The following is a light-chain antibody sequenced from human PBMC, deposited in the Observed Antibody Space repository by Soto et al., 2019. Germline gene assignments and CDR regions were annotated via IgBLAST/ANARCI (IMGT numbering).Light chain of an antibody. Sequence: QSALTQPPSASGSLGQSGTISCTGTSSDIGTYDYVSWYQQHPGRAPKLIIFEASKRPLGVPDRFSGSKSGNTASLIVSGLQPDDEAEYHCTSYTGDDFTFVFGTGTKVTVL. CDR1: SSDIGTYDY. CDR2: EAS. J-gene: IGLJ1*01. CDR3: TSYTGDDFTFV. V-gene: IGLV2-8*01.